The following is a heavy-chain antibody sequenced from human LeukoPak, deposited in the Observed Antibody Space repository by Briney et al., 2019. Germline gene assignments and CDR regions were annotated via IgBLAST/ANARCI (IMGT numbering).Heavy chain of an antibody. CDR3: ARDLLWFGELENYYYGMDV. V-gene: IGHV4-61*02. D-gene: IGHD3-10*01. CDR1: GGSISSGSYY. CDR2: IYTSGIT. Sequence: SETLSLTCTVSGGSISSGSYYWSWIPQPAGKGLEWIGRIYTSGITNYNPALKSRVTISVDTSKNQFSLKLSSVTAADTAVYYCARDLLWFGELENYYYGMDVWGQGTTVTVSS. J-gene: IGHJ6*02.